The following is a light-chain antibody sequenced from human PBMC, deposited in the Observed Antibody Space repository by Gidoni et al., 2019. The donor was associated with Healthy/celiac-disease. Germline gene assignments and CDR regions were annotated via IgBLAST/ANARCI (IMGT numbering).Light chain of an antibody. CDR2: EVS. Sequence: QSALPPPASVSGSPGQSITISCTGTSSDVGSYNLVSWYQQHPGKAPKLMIYEVSKRPSGVSNRFSGSKSGNTASLTISGLQAEDEADYYCCSYAGSSTFFGTGTKVTVL. CDR1: SSDVGSYNL. V-gene: IGLV2-23*02. CDR3: CSYAGSSTF. J-gene: IGLJ1*01.